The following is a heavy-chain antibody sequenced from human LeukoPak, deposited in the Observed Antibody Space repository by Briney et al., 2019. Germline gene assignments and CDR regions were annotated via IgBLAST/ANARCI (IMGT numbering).Heavy chain of an antibody. CDR2: VSYDGSNK. V-gene: IGHV3-30*18. CDR3: AKDGGCSSTTCYSPYYFDY. J-gene: IGHJ4*02. CDR1: GFTFSSYW. D-gene: IGHD2-2*01. Sequence: GGSLRLSCAASGFTFSSYWVSWVRRAPGKGLEWVAVVSYDGSNKYYADSVKGRFTISRVNSKNTLYLQMNSLRAEDTAVYYCAKDGGCSSTTCYSPYYFDYWGQGTLVTVSS.